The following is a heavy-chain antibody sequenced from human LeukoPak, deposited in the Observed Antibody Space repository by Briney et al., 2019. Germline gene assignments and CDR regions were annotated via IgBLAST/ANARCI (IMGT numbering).Heavy chain of an antibody. CDR3: ARGGGTLDY. Sequence: SETLPLTCTVSGDSISSYYWSWIRQPPGKGLEWIGYIYDSGKTNYNASLISRVTISVDTSKNQFSLKLTSVTPADPAVYYCARGGGTLDYWGQGTLVTVSS. V-gene: IGHV4-59*01. D-gene: IGHD3-16*01. J-gene: IGHJ4*02. CDR2: IYDSGKT. CDR1: GDSISSYY.